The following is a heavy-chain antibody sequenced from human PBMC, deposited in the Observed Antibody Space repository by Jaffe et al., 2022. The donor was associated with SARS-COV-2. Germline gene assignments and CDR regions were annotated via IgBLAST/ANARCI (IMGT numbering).Heavy chain of an antibody. Sequence: EVQLVESGGDLVHPGGSLRLSCSASGFIFSNFWMSWVRQAPGKGLEWVANIKQDGSEKYYMDSVKGRFTISRDNAKNSVYLQMNSLRAEDTALYYCARESHSYGSPIDYWGQGTLVTVSS. V-gene: IGHV3-7*01. CDR1: GFIFSNFW. J-gene: IGHJ4*02. CDR3: ARESHSYGSPIDY. CDR2: IKQDGSEK. D-gene: IGHD5-18*01.